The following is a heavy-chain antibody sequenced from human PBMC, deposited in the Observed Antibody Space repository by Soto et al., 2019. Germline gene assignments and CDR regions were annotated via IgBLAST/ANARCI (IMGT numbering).Heavy chain of an antibody. CDR3: ANTPAEPNTGRFDY. J-gene: IGHJ4*02. Sequence: QVQLQESGPGLVKPSETLSLTCTVSGGSIGDYYWSWIRQPPGKGLEWIGYIYYTGSTKYNPSFNSRVTISVDTSKSQFSLMLNSVTAADTAVYYCANTPAEPNTGRFDYWGQGTLVTVSS. V-gene: IGHV4-59*01. D-gene: IGHD1-26*01. CDR2: IYYTGST. CDR1: GGSIGDYY.